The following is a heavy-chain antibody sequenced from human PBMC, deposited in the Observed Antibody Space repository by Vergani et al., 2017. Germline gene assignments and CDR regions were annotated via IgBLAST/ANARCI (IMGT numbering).Heavy chain of an antibody. CDR2: INPSGGHT. J-gene: IGHJ4*02. CDR1: GYTFSNYY. CDR3: ARGDYGSLTGYQY. Sequence: QVQVVQSGAEVKKSGASVKVSCKTSGYTFSNYYMHWVRQAPGQGLEWMGIINPSGGHTNYGQKFKGRVTMTRDTSTSTVYMELSSLRSEDTAIYYCARGDYGSLTGYQYWGQGTLVTVSA. V-gene: IGHV1-46*03. D-gene: IGHD3-9*01.